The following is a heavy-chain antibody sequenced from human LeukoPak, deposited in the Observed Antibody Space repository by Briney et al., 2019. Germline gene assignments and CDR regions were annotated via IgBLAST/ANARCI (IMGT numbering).Heavy chain of an antibody. CDR2: IYYSGST. D-gene: IGHD5-24*01. CDR3: ARVSESGGYNGEDY. V-gene: IGHV4-59*01. J-gene: IGHJ4*02. Sequence: TPSETLSLTCTVSGGSISSDYWSWIRQPPGKGLEWIGYIYYSGSTNYNPSLKSRVTISVDTSKNQFSLKLSSVTAADTAVYYCARVSESGGYNGEDYWGQGTLVTVSS. CDR1: GGSISSDY.